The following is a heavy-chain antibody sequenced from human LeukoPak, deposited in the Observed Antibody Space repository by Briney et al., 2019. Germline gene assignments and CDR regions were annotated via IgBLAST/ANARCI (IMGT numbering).Heavy chain of an antibody. Sequence: ASVKVSCKVSGYTLTELSMHWVRQAPGKGLEWMGGFDPEDGETIYAQKFQGRVTMTEDTSTDTAYMELSSLRSEDTAVYYCATVGFPVGGSGSYYHFDYWGQGTLVTVSS. D-gene: IGHD3-10*01. CDR3: ATVGFPVGGSGSYYHFDY. V-gene: IGHV1-24*01. CDR1: GYTLTELS. CDR2: FDPEDGET. J-gene: IGHJ4*02.